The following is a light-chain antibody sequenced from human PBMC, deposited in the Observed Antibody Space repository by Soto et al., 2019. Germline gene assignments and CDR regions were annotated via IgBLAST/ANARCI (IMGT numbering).Light chain of an antibody. Sequence: DIKMTQSPSVMAASVGDRITIICRASQGIRHDVGWYQQKPGKAPKLPSDAASSLQSGVQPRFSGGGGGTDFTRTSSSLKPEDVASYYGRQIYTIPLTVGGGTKVDNK. CDR1: QGIRHD. J-gene: IGKJ4*01. CDR2: AAS. V-gene: IGKV1-39*01. CDR3: RQIYTIPLT.